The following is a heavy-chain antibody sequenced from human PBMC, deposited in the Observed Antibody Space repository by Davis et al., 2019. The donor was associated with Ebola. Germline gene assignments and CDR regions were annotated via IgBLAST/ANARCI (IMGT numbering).Heavy chain of an antibody. V-gene: IGHV4-59*01. CDR2: IYYSGST. J-gene: IGHJ6*02. Sequence: SETLSLTCTVSGGSISSYYWSWIRQPPGKGLEWIGYIYYSGSTNYNPSLKSRVTISVDTSKNQFSLKLSSVTAADTAVYYCAREGAAAGTGDLYYYYGTDVWGQGTTVTVSS. CDR3: AREGAAAGTGDLYYYYGTDV. D-gene: IGHD6-13*01. CDR1: GGSISSYY.